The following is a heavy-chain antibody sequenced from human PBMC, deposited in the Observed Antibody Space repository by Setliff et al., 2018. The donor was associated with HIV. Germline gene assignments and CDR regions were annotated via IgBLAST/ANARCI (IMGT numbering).Heavy chain of an antibody. V-gene: IGHV4-59*11. Sequence: SETLSLTCSVSGGSIGSHYWSWIRQPPGKGLEWIGYIYNGGNYNPSLKSRVIMAVDTSKNEFSLKLSSVTAADTAVYYCARVSPHPYGNSWFDTWGQGILVTVS. J-gene: IGHJ5*02. D-gene: IGHD3-16*01. CDR3: ARVSPHPYGNSWFDT. CDR2: IYNGG. CDR1: GGSIGSHY.